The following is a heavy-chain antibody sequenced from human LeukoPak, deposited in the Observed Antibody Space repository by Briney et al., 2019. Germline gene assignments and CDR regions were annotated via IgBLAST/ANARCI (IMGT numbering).Heavy chain of an antibody. Sequence: GGSLRLSCAASGFTFSSYEMNWVRQAPGKGLEWVAVIWYDGSNKYYADSVKGRFTISRDNSKNTLYLQMNSLRAEDTAVYYCASLYSSVDYWGQGTLVTVSS. CDR3: ASLYSSVDY. CDR1: GFTFSSYE. J-gene: IGHJ4*02. CDR2: IWYDGSNK. V-gene: IGHV3-33*08. D-gene: IGHD3-16*01.